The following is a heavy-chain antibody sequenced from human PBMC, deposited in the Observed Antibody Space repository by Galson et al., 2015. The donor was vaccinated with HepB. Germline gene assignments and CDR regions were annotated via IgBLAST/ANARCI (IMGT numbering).Heavy chain of an antibody. J-gene: IGHJ4*02. V-gene: IGHV3-15*07. Sequence: NGLEWVGRIKRKPDGGTTDYAAPVKVRFTISRDDSKNTLYLQMNSLKTEDTAVYYCTTDQNYYDSSGYHIAYFDYWGQGTLVTVSS. CDR2: IKRKPDGGTT. CDR3: TTDQNYYDSSGYHIAYFDY. D-gene: IGHD3-22*01.